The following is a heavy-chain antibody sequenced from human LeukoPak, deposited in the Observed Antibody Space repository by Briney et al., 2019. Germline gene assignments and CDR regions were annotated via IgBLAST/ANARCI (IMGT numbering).Heavy chain of an antibody. CDR3: TRVAGAAFDY. Sequence: SRTLSLTFAISGDSVSSDSVAWNWIRQSPSRGLEWLGTTYYRSKWYYGYAVAVKSRITITPDTSKNQVSLQLNSVTPDDTAVYYCTRVAGAAFDYWGQGALVTVSS. J-gene: IGHJ4*02. CDR2: TYYRSKWYY. CDR1: GDSVSSDSVA. D-gene: IGHD4/OR15-4a*01. V-gene: IGHV6-1*01.